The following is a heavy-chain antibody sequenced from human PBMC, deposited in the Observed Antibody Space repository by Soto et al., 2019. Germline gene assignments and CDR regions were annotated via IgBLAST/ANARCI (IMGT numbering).Heavy chain of an antibody. V-gene: IGHV1-3*01. CDR3: ARGHHREQWLVFFRAFDI. Sequence: ASVKVSCKASGYTFTSYAMHWVRQAPGQRLEWMGWINAGNGNTKYSQKFQGRVTITRDTSASTAYMELSSLRSGDTAVYYCARGHHREQWLVFFRAFDIWGQGTMVTVSS. J-gene: IGHJ3*02. CDR2: INAGNGNT. CDR1: GYTFTSYA. D-gene: IGHD6-19*01.